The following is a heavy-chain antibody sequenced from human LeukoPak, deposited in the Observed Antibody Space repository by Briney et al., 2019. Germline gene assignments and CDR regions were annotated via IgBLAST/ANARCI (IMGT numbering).Heavy chain of an antibody. Sequence: PEASVKVSCKASGYTFTSYGISWVRQAPGQGLEWMGWISAYNGNTNYAQKFQGRVTITRDTSASTAYMELSSLRSEDTAVYYCARAYSRVAAAGQIDYWGQGTLVTVSS. V-gene: IGHV1-18*01. CDR1: GYTFTSYG. J-gene: IGHJ4*02. D-gene: IGHD6-13*01. CDR3: ARAYSRVAAAGQIDY. CDR2: ISAYNGNT.